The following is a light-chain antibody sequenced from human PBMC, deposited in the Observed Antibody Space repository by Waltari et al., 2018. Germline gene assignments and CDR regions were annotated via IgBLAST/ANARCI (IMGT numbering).Light chain of an antibody. V-gene: IGKV3-11*01. CDR3: QQRRNWPLT. J-gene: IGKJ4*01. CDR2: DAS. CDR1: QSVGTY. Sequence: EIVLTQSPAILSFSPGERATLSCRASQSVGTYLAWSQQRPRQSPRLLIYDASNRATGIPARFTGSGSETDFTLTISSLQPEDCAVYYCQQRRNWPLTFGGGTRVQI.